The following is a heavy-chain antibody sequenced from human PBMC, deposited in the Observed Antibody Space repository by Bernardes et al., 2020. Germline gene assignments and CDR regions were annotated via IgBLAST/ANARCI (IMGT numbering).Heavy chain of an antibody. Sequence: ASVKVSCKTSGYTFTMYTITWVRQAPGQGLEWMGWISTYNGDTKIAQKFQDRVSMTTDTSTSTAYMELRSLRADDTAVYYCAKDRGSVRTGFDYWGQGTLVTVPS. D-gene: IGHD1-1*01. CDR2: ISTYNGDT. J-gene: IGHJ4*02. V-gene: IGHV1-18*04. CDR3: AKDRGSVRTGFDY. CDR1: GYTFTMYT.